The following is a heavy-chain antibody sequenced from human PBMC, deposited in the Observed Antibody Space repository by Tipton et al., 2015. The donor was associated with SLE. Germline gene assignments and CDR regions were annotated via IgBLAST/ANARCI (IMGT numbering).Heavy chain of an antibody. V-gene: IGHV4-39*07. CDR3: ARWGRSSGWYGY. D-gene: IGHD6-19*01. CDR2: INHSGST. CDR1: GGSISSGSYY. Sequence: TLSLTCTVSGGSISSGSYYWSWIRQPPGKGLEWIGEINHSGSTNYNPSLKSRATISVDTSKNQFSLKLSSVTAADTAVYYCARWGRSSGWYGYWGQGTLVTVSS. J-gene: IGHJ4*02.